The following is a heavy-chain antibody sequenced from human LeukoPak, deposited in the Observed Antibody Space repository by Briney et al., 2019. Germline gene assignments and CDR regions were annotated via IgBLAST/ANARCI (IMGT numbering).Heavy chain of an antibody. J-gene: IGHJ4*02. CDR3: ARVRSYCTNGVCYWDLDY. Sequence: APVTVSFKASGYTFTDYYMEWVRQAPGQGLEWMGWINPNSGGTNYAQKFQGRVTMTRDTSISTAYMELSRLRSDDTAVYYCARVRSYCTNGVCYWDLDYWGQGTLVTVSS. CDR1: GYTFTDYY. CDR2: INPNSGGT. V-gene: IGHV1-2*02. D-gene: IGHD2-8*01.